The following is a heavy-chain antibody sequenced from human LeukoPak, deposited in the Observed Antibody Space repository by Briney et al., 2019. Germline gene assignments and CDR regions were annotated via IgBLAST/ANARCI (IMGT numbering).Heavy chain of an antibody. CDR1: GGTFSSYA. CDR2: INPNSGGT. Sequence: GASVKVSCKASGGTFSSYAISWVRQAPGQGLEWMGWINPNSGGTNYAQKFQGRVTMTRDTSISTAYMELSRLRSDDTAVYYCARDGIRFLEWGIRDWFDYWGQGTLVTVSS. J-gene: IGHJ5*01. CDR3: ARDGIRFLEWGIRDWFDY. V-gene: IGHV1-2*02. D-gene: IGHD3-3*01.